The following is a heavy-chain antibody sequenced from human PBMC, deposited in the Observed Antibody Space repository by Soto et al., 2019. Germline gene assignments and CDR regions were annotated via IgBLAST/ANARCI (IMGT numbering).Heavy chain of an antibody. D-gene: IGHD4-17*01. V-gene: IGHV4-59*01. CDR2: IYYSGST. CDR3: AREADYGDYFDY. J-gene: IGHJ4*02. CDR1: GGSISSYY. Sequence: PSETLSLTCTVSGGSISSYYWSWIRQPPGKGLEWIGYIYYSGSTNYNPSLKSRVTISVDTSKNQISLKLSSVTAADTAVYYCAREADYGDYFDYWGQGTLVTVSS.